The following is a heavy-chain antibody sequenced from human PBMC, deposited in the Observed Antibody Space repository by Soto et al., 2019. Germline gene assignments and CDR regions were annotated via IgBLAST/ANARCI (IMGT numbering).Heavy chain of an antibody. D-gene: IGHD3-22*01. J-gene: IGHJ5*02. Sequence: QVQLQESGPGLVKPSETLSLTCTVSGGSISGYYWSWIRQPPGKGLEWIGYIYYSGNTNYNPSLKRRVTISVDTSKNQFSLKVSSVTAADTAVYYCARLIGRDWFDPWGQGTLVTVSS. V-gene: IGHV4-59*08. CDR2: IYYSGNT. CDR3: ARLIGRDWFDP. CDR1: GGSISGYY.